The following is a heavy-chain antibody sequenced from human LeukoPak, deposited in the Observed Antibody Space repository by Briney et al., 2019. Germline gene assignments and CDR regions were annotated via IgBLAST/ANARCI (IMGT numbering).Heavy chain of an antibody. CDR3: ARDRPHNWFDP. V-gene: IGHV1-46*01. CDR1: GYTFSTYY. CDR2: IHPGVGST. J-gene: IGHJ5*02. Sequence: ASVKVSCKASGYTFSTYYIHWVRQAPGEGLEWVGLIHPGVGSTNYAQKFRGRVTMTTDTATTTVHMELTGLKSEDTAVYYCARDRPHNWFDPWGQGTLVTVSP.